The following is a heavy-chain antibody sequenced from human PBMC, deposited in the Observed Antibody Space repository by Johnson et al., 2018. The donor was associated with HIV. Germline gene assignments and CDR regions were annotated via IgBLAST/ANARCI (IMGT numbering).Heavy chain of an antibody. CDR1: GFTFSSYA. Sequence: QVQLVESGGGVVQPGRSLRLSCAASGFTFSSYAMHWVRQAPGTGLEWVAVISYAGSNKYYADSVKGRFTISRDNSKNTLYLQMNSLRAEDTAVYYCARVHPAVAGNDAFDIWGQGTMVTVSS. D-gene: IGHD6-19*01. J-gene: IGHJ3*02. CDR2: ISYAGSNK. CDR3: ARVHPAVAGNDAFDI. V-gene: IGHV3-30-3*01.